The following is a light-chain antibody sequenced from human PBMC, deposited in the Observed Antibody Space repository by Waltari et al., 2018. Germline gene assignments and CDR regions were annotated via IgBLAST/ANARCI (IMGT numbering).Light chain of an antibody. CDR3: QAWDSGTVV. J-gene: IGLJ2*01. V-gene: IGLV3-1*01. CDR1: KLGNKY. Sequence: SYELTQPPSVSVSPAQTASITCSADKLGNKYAYWYQQKSGQSPVLVIYKDDKRPSEMSERFSGSNSGNTATLTISGTQAMDEADYYCQAWDSGTVVFGGGTKLTVL. CDR2: KDD.